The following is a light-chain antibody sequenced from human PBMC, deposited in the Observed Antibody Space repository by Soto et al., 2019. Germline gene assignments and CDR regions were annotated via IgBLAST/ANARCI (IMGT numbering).Light chain of an antibody. Sequence: DIQMTQSPSSLSASVGDRVTITCQASQDISNYLNWYQQKPGKAPKLLIYDASNLETGVPSRFSGSGSGTDFTFTISSLQPEDIATYYCQQYYNLPVTFVPGNKVDIK. CDR3: QQYYNLPVT. CDR2: DAS. V-gene: IGKV1-33*01. CDR1: QDISNY. J-gene: IGKJ3*01.